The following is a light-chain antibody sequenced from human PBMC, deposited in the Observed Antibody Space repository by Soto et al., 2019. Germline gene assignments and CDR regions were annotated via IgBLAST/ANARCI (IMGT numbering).Light chain of an antibody. Sequence: DLQMTQSPSTVSASLGDSVSTXXRASQSISSWLAWYQQKPGKAPEVLIYDASSLESGVPSRFSGSGSGTEFTLTISSLQPDDFATYYCQQYNSYYTFGQGTRLEIK. CDR1: QSISSW. CDR3: QQYNSYYT. CDR2: DAS. J-gene: IGKJ5*01. V-gene: IGKV1-5*01.